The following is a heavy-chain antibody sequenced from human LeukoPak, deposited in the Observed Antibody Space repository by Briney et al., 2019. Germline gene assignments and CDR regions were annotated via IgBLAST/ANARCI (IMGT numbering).Heavy chain of an antibody. CDR3: AKLVVPAVLFDY. V-gene: IGHV3-23*01. CDR1: GFTFSSYA. CDR2: ISGSGGST. D-gene: IGHD2-2*01. J-gene: IGHJ4*02. Sequence: GGSLRLSCAASGFTFSSYAMSWVRQAPGKGLEWVSAISGSGGSTYYADSVKGRFTISRDNSKNTLYLQMNSLRAEDTAVYCCAKLVVPAVLFDYWGQGTLVTVSS.